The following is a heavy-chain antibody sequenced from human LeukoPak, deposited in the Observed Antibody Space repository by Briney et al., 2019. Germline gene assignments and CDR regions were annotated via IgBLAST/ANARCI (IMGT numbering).Heavy chain of an antibody. CDR3: AYSSSSEDFDY. Sequence: SETLSLTCAVYGGSFSTYYWSWIRQPPGKGLEWIGSIYYSGSTYYNPSLKSRVTISVDTSKNQFSPKLSSVTAADTAVYYCAYSSSSEDFDYWGQGTLVTVS. V-gene: IGHV4-59*05. CDR2: IYYSGST. CDR1: GGSFSTYY. J-gene: IGHJ4*02. D-gene: IGHD6-6*01.